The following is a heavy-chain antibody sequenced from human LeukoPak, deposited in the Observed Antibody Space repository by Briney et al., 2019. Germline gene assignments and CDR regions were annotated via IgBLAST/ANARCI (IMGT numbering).Heavy chain of an antibody. CDR3: ARLGGNYPIDY. J-gene: IGHJ4*02. D-gene: IGHD1-7*01. CDR1: GYTFTSYG. V-gene: IGHV1-18*01. Sequence: EASVKVSCKAFGYTFTSYGISWARQAPGQGLEWMGWISAYNGNTNYAQKLQGRVTMTTDTSTSTAYMEMRSLRSDDTAVYYCARLGGNYPIDYWGQGTLVTVSS. CDR2: ISAYNGNT.